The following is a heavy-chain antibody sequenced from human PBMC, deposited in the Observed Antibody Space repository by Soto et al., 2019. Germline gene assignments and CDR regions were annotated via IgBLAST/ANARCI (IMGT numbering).Heavy chain of an antibody. Sequence: ASVKVSCKAYGYSFSNRYVVWVRQAPGQGLEWMGWISAYNGSTTYAQKLQGRVTVTRDTSTSTAYMELRSLRSDDTAVYYCARVIAAAGDENYYYYYGMDVWGQGTTVTVSS. CDR1: GYSFSNRY. D-gene: IGHD6-13*01. CDR2: ISAYNGST. J-gene: IGHJ6*02. CDR3: ARVIAAAGDENYYYYYGMDV. V-gene: IGHV1-18*01.